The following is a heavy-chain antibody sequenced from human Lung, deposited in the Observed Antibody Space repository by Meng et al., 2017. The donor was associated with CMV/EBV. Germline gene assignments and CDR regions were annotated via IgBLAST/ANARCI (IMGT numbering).Heavy chain of an antibody. CDR1: GGSISSSGYY. CDR2: IHYRGST. D-gene: IGHD6-19*01. V-gene: IGHV4-39*07. CDR3: GREALSIAVASTDH. J-gene: IGHJ4*02. Sequence: LHLQESGPGLVRPSETLSLTCTVSGGSISSSGYYWGWIRQPPGKGLEWIGSIHYRGSTYYNPSLKGRVTISVDTSKNQFSLKVNAVTAADTAVYYCGREALSIAVASTDHWGQGTLVTVSS.